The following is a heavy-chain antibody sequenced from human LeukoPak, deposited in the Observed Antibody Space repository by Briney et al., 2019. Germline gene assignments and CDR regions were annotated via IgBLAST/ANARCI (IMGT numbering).Heavy chain of an antibody. J-gene: IGHJ3*02. CDR1: GGSISGSY. V-gene: IGHV4-59*03. CDR2: IYYNGNT. Sequence: SETLSLTCTVSGGSISGSYWSWSRQSPGKGLEWIGYIYYNGNTDYNPSLRSRLTMSVDTSKNQFSLKLTSVTAADTALYYCAKGGWSFDIWGQGTMVTVSS. CDR3: AKGGWSFDI. D-gene: IGHD6-19*01.